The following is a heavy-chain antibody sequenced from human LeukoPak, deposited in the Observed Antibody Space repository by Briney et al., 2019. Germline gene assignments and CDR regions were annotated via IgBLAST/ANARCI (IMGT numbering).Heavy chain of an antibody. V-gene: IGHV1-46*01. CDR2: INPSGGST. D-gene: IGHD6-6*01. Sequence: ASVKVSCKASGYTFTSYYMHWVRQAPGQGLEWMGIINPSGGSTSYAQKFQGRVTMTRDTSKNHFSLKLSAVTDADTAVYHCARETGDSSLGDAFDVWGQGTMVTVSS. J-gene: IGHJ3*01. CDR1: GYTFTSYY. CDR3: ARETGDSSLGDAFDV.